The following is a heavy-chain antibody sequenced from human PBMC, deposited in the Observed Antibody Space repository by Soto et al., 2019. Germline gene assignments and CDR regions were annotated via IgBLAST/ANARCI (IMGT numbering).Heavy chain of an antibody. Sequence: DSLKISCEGSGYSFAGYWIVWVRQMPGKGLEWMGIVYPSDSRTKYSPSFEGQVTFSADTSTNTAYLQWTSLKASDTAMYYCARGNVANWFGPWGQGTLVTVSS. V-gene: IGHV5-51*01. CDR3: ARGNVANWFGP. J-gene: IGHJ5*02. CDR2: VYPSDSRT. CDR1: GYSFAGYW.